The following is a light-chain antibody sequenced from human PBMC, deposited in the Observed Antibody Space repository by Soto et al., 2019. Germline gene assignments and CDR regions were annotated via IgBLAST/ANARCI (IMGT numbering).Light chain of an antibody. J-gene: IGLJ1*01. CDR1: SSDVGSYNS. CDR2: DVN. V-gene: IGLV2-14*01. Sequence: QSVLTQPASVSXSSGPSIAISFTGTSSDVGSYNSVSWYQQHPGKAPKLMIYDVNNRPSGVSSRFSGSKSGNTASLTISGIQAEDEADYYCSSHTSSNTLVFGIGTKVTVL. CDR3: SSHTSSNTLV.